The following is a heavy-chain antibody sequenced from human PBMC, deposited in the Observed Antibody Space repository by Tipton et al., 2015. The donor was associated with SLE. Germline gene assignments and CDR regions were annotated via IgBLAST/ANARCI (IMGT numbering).Heavy chain of an antibody. CDR1: KFTFSTYG. CDR2: IGTSGDYK. Sequence: SLRLSCAASKFTFSTYGMNWVRQAPGKGLEWVSSIGTSGDYKYYVDSVKGRFTVSRDNAENSLYLQMDSLTAEDTAVYYCVRGYNWAYDIWGQGTMVTISS. J-gene: IGHJ3*02. CDR3: VRGYNWAYDI. V-gene: IGHV3-21*01. D-gene: IGHD1-1*01.